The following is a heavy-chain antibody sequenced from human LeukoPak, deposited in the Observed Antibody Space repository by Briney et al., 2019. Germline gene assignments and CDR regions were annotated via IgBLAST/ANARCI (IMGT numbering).Heavy chain of an antibody. V-gene: IGHV4-34*01. CDR1: VGSISSGGYS. D-gene: IGHD1-26*01. CDR3: ARGSPGSGSYWNSDY. Sequence: SETLSLTCAVSVGSISSGGYSWSWIRQPPGKGLEWIGEINHSGSTNYNPSLKSRVTISVDTSKNQFSLKLSSVTAADTAVYYCARGSPGSGSYWNSDYWGQGTLVTVSS. J-gene: IGHJ4*02. CDR2: INHSGST.